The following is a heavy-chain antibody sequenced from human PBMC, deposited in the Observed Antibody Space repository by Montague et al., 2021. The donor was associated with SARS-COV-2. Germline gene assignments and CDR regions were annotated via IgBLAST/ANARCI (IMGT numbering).Heavy chain of an antibody. D-gene: IGHD5-18*01. Sequence: SRRLSCAASGFTFSSYALHWVRQAPRKGPEWVAVISYNRRNQQFGDSVKGRATISRDNSKNTLYLQVDSLRTDDTAVYYCAREPKPVGYSYGYTFFDYWGQGTLVTVSS. CDR1: GFTFSSYA. CDR3: AREPKPVGYSYGYTFFDY. J-gene: IGHJ4*02. V-gene: IGHV3-30*03. CDR2: ISYNRRNQ.